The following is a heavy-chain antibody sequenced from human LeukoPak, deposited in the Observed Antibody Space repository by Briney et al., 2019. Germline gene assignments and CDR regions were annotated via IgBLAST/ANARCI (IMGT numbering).Heavy chain of an antibody. CDR2: ISSSSSYI. Sequence: GGSLRLSCAASGFTFSSYSMNWVRQAPGKGLEWVSSISSSSSYIYYADSVKGRFTISRDNAKNSLYLQMNSLRAEDTAAYYCARVWAVAGTEYYFDYWGQGTLVTVSS. D-gene: IGHD6-19*01. CDR3: ARVWAVAGTEYYFDY. V-gene: IGHV3-21*01. CDR1: GFTFSSYS. J-gene: IGHJ4*02.